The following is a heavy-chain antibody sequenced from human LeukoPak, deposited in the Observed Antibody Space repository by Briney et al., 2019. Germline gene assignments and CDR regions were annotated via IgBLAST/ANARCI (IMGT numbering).Heavy chain of an antibody. Sequence: SVKVSCKASLGTFSNYAITCVRQAPGQGLEWMGGATPVFGTAIYAQQFRGRLTITADRFTSTAYMELSSLRSGDTAVYFCAAEVAYNYGWAHDYWGQGTRVTVSS. CDR1: LGTFSNYA. D-gene: IGHD3-10*01. J-gene: IGHJ4*02. CDR2: ATPVFGTA. V-gene: IGHV1-69*06. CDR3: AAEVAYNYGWAHDY.